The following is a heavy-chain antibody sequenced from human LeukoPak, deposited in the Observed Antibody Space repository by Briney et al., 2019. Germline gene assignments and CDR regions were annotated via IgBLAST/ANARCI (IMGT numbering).Heavy chain of an antibody. D-gene: IGHD2-15*01. J-gene: IGHJ4*02. Sequence: SVKVSCKASGGTFSSYAISWVRQAPGQGLEWMGRIIPILGIANYAQKLQGRVTITADKSTSTAYMELSSLRSEDTAVYYCASNDCSGGSCYAYWGQGTLVTVSS. V-gene: IGHV1-69*04. CDR1: GGTFSSYA. CDR3: ASNDCSGGSCYAY. CDR2: IIPILGIA.